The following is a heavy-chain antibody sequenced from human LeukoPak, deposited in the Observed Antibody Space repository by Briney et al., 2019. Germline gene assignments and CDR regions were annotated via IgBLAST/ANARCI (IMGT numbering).Heavy chain of an antibody. CDR2: INPNSGGT. J-gene: IGHJ4*02. V-gene: IGHV1-2*06. CDR3: ARGPAYYDSSGYYSMDY. Sequence: ASVKVSCKASGNTFTSYAMHWVRQAPGQRLEWMGRINPNSGGTNYAQKFQGRVTLTRDTSISTAYMELSRLRSDDTAVYYCARGPAYYDSSGYYSMDYWGQGTLVTVSS. D-gene: IGHD3-22*01. CDR1: GNTFTSYA.